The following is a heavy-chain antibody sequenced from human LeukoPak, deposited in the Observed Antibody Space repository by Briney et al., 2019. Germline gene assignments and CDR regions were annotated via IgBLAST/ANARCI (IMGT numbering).Heavy chain of an antibody. D-gene: IGHD1-26*01. V-gene: IGHV4-4*02. CDR1: DDSISSTNW. J-gene: IGHJ5*02. CDR2: IYHTGST. Sequence: SETLSLTCAVSDDSISSTNWWHWVRQPPGKGLEWIGEIYHTGSTNNNPSLTSRVTISVDKSKNQFSLKLSSVTAADTAVYYCARQEALGSNWFDPWGQGTLVTVSS. CDR3: ARQEALGSNWFDP.